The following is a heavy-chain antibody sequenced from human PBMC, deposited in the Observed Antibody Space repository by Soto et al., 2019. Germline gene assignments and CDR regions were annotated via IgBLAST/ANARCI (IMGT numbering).Heavy chain of an antibody. CDR1: GGSISNSY. D-gene: IGHD6-13*01. CDR3: ARACRGENNSNWSSERFDP. CDR2: IYYSGST. J-gene: IGHJ5*02. V-gene: IGHV4-59*01. Sequence: SETLSLTCTVSGGSISNSYWSWIRQPPGKGLEWIGYIYYSGSTYYNPSLKSRVTMSVDTSKNQFSLQMSSVTAADTAVYYCARACRGENNSNWSSERFDPWGQGTLVTVS.